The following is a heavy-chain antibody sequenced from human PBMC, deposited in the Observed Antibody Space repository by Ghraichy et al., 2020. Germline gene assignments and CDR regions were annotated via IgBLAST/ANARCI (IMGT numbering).Heavy chain of an antibody. V-gene: IGHV4-34*01. D-gene: IGHD3-3*01. J-gene: IGHJ4*02. Sequence: SETLSLTCAVSGGSVSGYVWTWIRQSPGSGLEWIGEVTQSGSTDYNPSLRSRVTISVDTSKNHFSLRLNSVAAADTAVYYCARRGSGYYTYFDYWGQGTLVVGSS. CDR2: VTQSGST. CDR3: ARRGSGYYTYFDY. CDR1: GGSVSGYV.